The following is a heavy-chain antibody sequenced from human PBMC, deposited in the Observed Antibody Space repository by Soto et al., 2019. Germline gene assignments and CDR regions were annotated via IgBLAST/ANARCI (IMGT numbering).Heavy chain of an antibody. CDR1: GFTFSSYA. D-gene: IGHD2-21*01. CDR3: ARRIPFGYGMDV. V-gene: IGHV3-64*01. J-gene: IGHJ6*02. Sequence: EVPLVESGGGLVQPGGSLRLSCAASGFTFSSYAMHWVRQAAGKGLEYVSAITSNGGNTDYASSVKGRFTISRDNSKNTVYLQMGSPRAEDMAVYYCARRIPFGYGMDVWGQGTTVTVSS. CDR2: ITSNGGNT.